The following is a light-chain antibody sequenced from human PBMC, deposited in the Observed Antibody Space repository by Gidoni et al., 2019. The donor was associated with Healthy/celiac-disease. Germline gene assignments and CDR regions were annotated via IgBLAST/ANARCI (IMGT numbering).Light chain of an antibody. CDR2: QDS. CDR3: QAWDSSTEV. Sequence: SYELTQPSSVSVSPGQTASITCSGDKLGDKYACWYQQKPGQSPVLVIYQDSKRPSGITERFSGSNSGNTATLTISGTQAMDEADYYCQAWDSSTEVFGGGTKLTVL. V-gene: IGLV3-1*01. J-gene: IGLJ2*01. CDR1: KLGDKY.